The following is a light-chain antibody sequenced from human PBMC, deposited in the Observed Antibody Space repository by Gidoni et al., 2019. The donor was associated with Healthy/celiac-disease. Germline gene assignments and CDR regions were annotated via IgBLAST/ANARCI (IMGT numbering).Light chain of an antibody. J-gene: IGKJ1*01. V-gene: IGKV4-1*01. CDR2: WAS. CDR3: QQYYSTPRT. Sequence: DIVMTQSPDSLAVSLGERATINCKSSQSVLYSSNNKNYLAWYQQKPGQPPKLLIYWASTRESGVTDRFSGSGSGTDFTLTISSLQAEDVAVYYCQQYYSTPRTFXQXTKVEIK. CDR1: QSVLYSSNNKNY.